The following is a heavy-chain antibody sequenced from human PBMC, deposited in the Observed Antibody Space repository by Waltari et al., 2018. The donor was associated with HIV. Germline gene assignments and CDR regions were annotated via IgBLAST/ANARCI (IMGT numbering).Heavy chain of an antibody. D-gene: IGHD4-17*01. Sequence: QVQLVEPGGGVVQPGGSLRRSCAPSGFTFSRNGMHWVRQAPGKGLEWVAFIRYDGTNKYYADSVKGRFTISRDNSKNTLYLQMNSLRAEDTAVYYCAKTTVVTPWYFDYWGQGTLVTVSS. CDR1: GFTFSRNG. CDR2: IRYDGTNK. V-gene: IGHV3-30*02. CDR3: AKTTVVTPWYFDY. J-gene: IGHJ4*02.